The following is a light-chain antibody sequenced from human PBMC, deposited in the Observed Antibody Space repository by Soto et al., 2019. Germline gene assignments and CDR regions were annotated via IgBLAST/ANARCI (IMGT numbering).Light chain of an antibody. CDR2: EGS. CDR1: SRDVGSYNL. CDR3: CSYAGSYV. V-gene: IGLV2-23*01. Sequence: QSALTQPASVSGSPGHSITISCTGTSRDVGSYNLVSWYQQHPGKAPKLMIYEGSKRPSGVSNRFSGSKSGNTASLTISGLQAEEEADYYCCSYAGSYVFGTGTKVTVL. J-gene: IGLJ1*01.